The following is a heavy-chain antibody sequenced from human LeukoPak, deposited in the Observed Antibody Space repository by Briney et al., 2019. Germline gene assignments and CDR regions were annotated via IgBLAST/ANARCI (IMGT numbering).Heavy chain of an antibody. V-gene: IGHV4-34*01. D-gene: IGHD6-25*01. CDR2: INHSGST. CDR1: GGSFSGYY. CDR3: ARPYAAAPLDAFDI. Sequence: SETLSLTCAVYGGSFSGYYWSWIRQPPGKGLEWIGEINHSGSTNYNPSLKSRVTISVDTSKNQFSLKLSSVTAADTAVYYCARPYAAAPLDAFDIWGQGTMVTVSS. J-gene: IGHJ3*02.